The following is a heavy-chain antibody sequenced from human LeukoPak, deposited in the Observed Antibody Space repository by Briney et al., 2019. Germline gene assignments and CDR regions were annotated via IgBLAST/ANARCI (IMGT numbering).Heavy chain of an antibody. CDR2: ISSSSSYI. CDR3: ASPAAAGTPY. D-gene: IGHD6-13*01. CDR1: GFTFSSYS. Sequence: GGSLRLSCAASGFTFSSYSMNWVRQAPRKGLEWVSSISSSSSYIYYTDSVKGRFTISRDNAKNSLYLQMNSLRAEDTAVYYCASPAAAGTPYWGQGTLVTVSS. J-gene: IGHJ4*02. V-gene: IGHV3-21*01.